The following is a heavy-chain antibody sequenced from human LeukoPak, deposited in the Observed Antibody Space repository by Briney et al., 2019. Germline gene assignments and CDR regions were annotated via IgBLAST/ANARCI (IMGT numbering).Heavy chain of an antibody. D-gene: IGHD3-10*02. CDR1: GFTFSSYS. CDR3: AGYYYVSFDP. V-gene: IGHV3-48*01. J-gene: IGHJ5*02. CDR2: ISSSSSTI. Sequence: GGSLRLSCAVSGFTFSSYSMNWVRQAPGKGLEWVSYISSSSSTIYYADSVKGRFTISRDNAKNSLYLQMNSLRAEDTAVYYCAGYYYVSFDPWGQGILVTVSS.